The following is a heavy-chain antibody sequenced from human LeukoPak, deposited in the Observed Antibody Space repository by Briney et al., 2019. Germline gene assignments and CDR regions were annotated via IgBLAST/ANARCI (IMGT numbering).Heavy chain of an antibody. CDR1: GYTFTSYG. V-gene: IGHV1-18*04. D-gene: IGHD5-12*01. J-gene: IGHJ1*01. CDR3: ARARDSGYDFGDEYFQH. CDR2: ISAYNGNT. Sequence: ASVKVSCKASGYTFTSYGISWVRQAPGQGLEWMGWISAYNGNTNYAQKLQGRVTMTTDTSTSTAYMELRSLRSDETAVYYCARARDSGYDFGDEYFQHWGQGTLVTVSS.